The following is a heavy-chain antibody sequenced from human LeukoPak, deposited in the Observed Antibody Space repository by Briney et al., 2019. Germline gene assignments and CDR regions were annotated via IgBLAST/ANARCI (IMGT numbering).Heavy chain of an antibody. CDR2: IKDDGSGN. V-gene: IGHV3-7*01. CDR3: ARGGSFVHNRRFDY. CDR1: GFYFSEVW. Sequence: GGSLRLSCAASGFYFSEVWMSWVRQAPGKGLEWVANIKDDGSGNKYVDSVKGRFTISRDNAKNSMYLQMNNMRDEDTALYYCARGGSFVHNRRFDYWGQGALVTVSS. J-gene: IGHJ4*02. D-gene: IGHD6-13*01.